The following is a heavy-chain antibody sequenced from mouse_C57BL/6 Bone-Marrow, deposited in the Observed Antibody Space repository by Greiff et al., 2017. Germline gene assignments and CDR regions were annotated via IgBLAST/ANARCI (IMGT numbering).Heavy chain of an antibody. CDR2: IYPRDGST. CDR1: GYTFTDHT. Sequence: VQVVESDAELVKPGASVKISCKVSGYTFTDHTIHWMKQRPEQGLEWIGYIYPRDGSTKYNEKFKGKATLTADKSSSTAYMQLNSLTSEDSAVYFCARGVYYYGSSPFDYWGQGTTLTVSS. D-gene: IGHD1-1*01. J-gene: IGHJ2*01. V-gene: IGHV1-78*01. CDR3: ARGVYYYGSSPFDY.